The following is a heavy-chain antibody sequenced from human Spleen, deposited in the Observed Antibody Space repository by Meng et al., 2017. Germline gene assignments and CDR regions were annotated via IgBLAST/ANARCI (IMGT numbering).Heavy chain of an antibody. CDR2: IWYDGSNK. CDR1: GFTFSSYG. D-gene: IGHD5-24*01. V-gene: IGHV3-33*01. CDR3: ARDSGYRDGFNSAFDI. J-gene: IGHJ3*02. Sequence: GGSLRLSCAASGFTFSSYGMHWVRQAPGKGLEWVAVIWYDGSNKYYADSVKGRFTISRDNSKNTLYLQMNSLRAEDTAVYYCARDSGYRDGFNSAFDIWGQGTMVTVSS.